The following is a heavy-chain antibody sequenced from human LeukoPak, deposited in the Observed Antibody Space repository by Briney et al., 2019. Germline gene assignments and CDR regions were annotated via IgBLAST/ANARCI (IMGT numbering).Heavy chain of an antibody. V-gene: IGHV3-30*01. D-gene: IGHD1/OR15-1a*01. CDR3: AREFGELEQQPYYYYYYMDV. CDR2: ISYDGSNK. CDR1: GFTFSSYA. J-gene: IGHJ6*03. Sequence: PGGSLRLSCAASGFTFSSYAMHWVRQAPGKGLEWVAVISYDGSNKYYADSVKGRFTISRDNSKNTLYLQMNSLRAEDTAVYYCAREFGELEQQPYYYYYYMDVWGRGTTVTVSS.